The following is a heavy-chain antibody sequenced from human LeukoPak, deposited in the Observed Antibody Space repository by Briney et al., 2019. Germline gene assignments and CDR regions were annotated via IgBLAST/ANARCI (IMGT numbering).Heavy chain of an antibody. CDR3: ARVKIAAAATLGHFDY. D-gene: IGHD6-13*01. CDR1: GYTFTSYY. Sequence: GASVKVSCKASGYTFTSYYMHWVRQAPGQGLEWMGIINPSGGSTSYAQKFQGRVTMTRDMSTSTVYMELSSLRSEDAAVYYCARVKIAAAATLGHFDYWGQGTLVTVSS. V-gene: IGHV1-46*01. J-gene: IGHJ4*02. CDR2: INPSGGST.